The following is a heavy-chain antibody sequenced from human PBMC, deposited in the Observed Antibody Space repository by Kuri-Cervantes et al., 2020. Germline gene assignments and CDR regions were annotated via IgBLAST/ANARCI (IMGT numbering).Heavy chain of an antibody. D-gene: IGHD5-12*01. Sequence: GESLKISCAASGSTFSSYWMSWVRQAPGKGLEWVANIKQDGSEKYYVDSVKGRSTISRDNAKNSLYLQMNSLRAEDTAVYYCARGAYGDYWGQGTLVTVSS. J-gene: IGHJ4*02. V-gene: IGHV3-7*01. CDR1: GSTFSSYW. CDR3: ARGAYGDY. CDR2: IKQDGSEK.